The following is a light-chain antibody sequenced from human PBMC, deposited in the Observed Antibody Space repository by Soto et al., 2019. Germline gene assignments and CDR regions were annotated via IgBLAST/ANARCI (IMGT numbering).Light chain of an antibody. CDR3: TSWTTSTTMI. J-gene: IGLJ2*01. Sequence: QSVLTQPASVSGSPGQSITISCTGTSSDIGAYNYVSWYQQHPGKAPKLMIYDVNIRPSGVSTRFSGSKSGNTASLTISGLQAEDEADYYGTSWTTSTTMIFGGGTKVTVL. V-gene: IGLV2-14*03. CDR2: DVN. CDR1: SSDIGAYNY.